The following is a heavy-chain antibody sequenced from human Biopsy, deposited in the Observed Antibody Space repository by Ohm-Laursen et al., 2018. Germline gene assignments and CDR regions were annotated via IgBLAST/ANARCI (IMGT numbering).Heavy chain of an antibody. D-gene: IGHD1-26*01. CDR2: IIPIFGTA. CDR1: GGTFTNYA. V-gene: IGHV1-69*01. Sequence: VSSVKVSCKASGGTFTNYAIGWVRQAPGQGLEWMGGIIPIFGTANYAQKFQGRVTITADESTSTAYMELSSLRSDDTAVYYCARDALGGGSYRFFYWGQGSLVTVSS. CDR3: ARDALGGGSYRFFY. J-gene: IGHJ4*02.